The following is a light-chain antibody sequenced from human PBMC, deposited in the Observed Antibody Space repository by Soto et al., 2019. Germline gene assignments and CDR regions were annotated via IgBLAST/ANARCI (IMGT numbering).Light chain of an antibody. CDR1: NIGSKN. J-gene: IGLJ3*02. CDR3: ATWDASLSGRV. CDR2: RDS. V-gene: IGLV3-9*01. Sequence: SYELTQPLSVSVALGQTARITCGGNNIGSKNVHWYQQKPGQAPVLVIYRDSNRPSGIPERFSGSNSGNTATLTISRAQAGDEADYYCATWDASLSGRVFGGGTKLTVL.